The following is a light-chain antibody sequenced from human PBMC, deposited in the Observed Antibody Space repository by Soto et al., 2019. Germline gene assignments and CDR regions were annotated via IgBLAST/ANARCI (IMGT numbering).Light chain of an antibody. J-gene: IGKJ1*01. V-gene: IGKV1-5*03. CDR1: QSISSW. CDR3: QQYSTYLPT. CDR2: KAS. Sequence: DIPMTQSPSTLSASVGDRVTITCRASQSISSWLAWYQQKPGKAPKLLIHKASTLESGVPSTFSGSGSGTEFTLTISSLQPDDFATYYCQQYSTYLPTFGQGTKVEI.